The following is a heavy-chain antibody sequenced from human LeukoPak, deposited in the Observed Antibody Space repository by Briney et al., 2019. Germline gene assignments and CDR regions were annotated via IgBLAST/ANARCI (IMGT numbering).Heavy chain of an antibody. Sequence: GASVMVSCKASGGTFSSYAISWVRQATGQGLEWMGRIIPIFGIANYAQKFQGRVTITADKSTSTAYMELSSLRSEDTAVYYCASSYYYDSSGYYEVDYWGQGTLVTVSS. CDR3: ASSYYYDSSGYYEVDY. CDR1: GGTFSSYA. V-gene: IGHV1-69*04. CDR2: IIPIFGIA. D-gene: IGHD3-22*01. J-gene: IGHJ4*02.